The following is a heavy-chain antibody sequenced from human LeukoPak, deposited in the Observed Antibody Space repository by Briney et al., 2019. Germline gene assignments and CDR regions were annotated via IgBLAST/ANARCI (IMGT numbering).Heavy chain of an antibody. CDR1: GYTLTGYY. J-gene: IGHJ4*02. D-gene: IGHD4-11*01. CDR2: INPNSGGT. CDR3: ARAGDYKKYYFDY. V-gene: IGHV1-2*02. Sequence: ASVKVSCKASGYTLTGYYMHWVRQAPGQGLEWMGWINPNSGGTNYAQKFQGRVTMTRDTSISTAYMELSRLRSDDTAVYYCARAGDYKKYYFDYWGQGTLVTVSS.